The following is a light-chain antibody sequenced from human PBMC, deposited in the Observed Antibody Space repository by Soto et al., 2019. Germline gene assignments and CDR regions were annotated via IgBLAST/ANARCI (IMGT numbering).Light chain of an antibody. CDR2: GAS. CDR1: ESVRNNS. Sequence: LILTQSPGTLSLSPGERATLSCRASESVRNNSLAWYQQHPGQAPRLLIFGASSRATVIPDRFTGTGSGADFSLTISRLEPDDSAVYFCHHYGYGADTFGQGTKLEIK. V-gene: IGKV3-20*01. CDR3: HHYGYGADT. J-gene: IGKJ2*01.